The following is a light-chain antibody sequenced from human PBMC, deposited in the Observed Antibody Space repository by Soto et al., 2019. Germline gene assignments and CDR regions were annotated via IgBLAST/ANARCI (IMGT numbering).Light chain of an antibody. CDR3: QQSFSSPSIT. V-gene: IGKV1-39*01. Sequence: IQMTQSPSSLSASVGDRLTITFRVSQSITIYLNWYQQKPGKAPKLLIYAASSLHSGVPSRFTGSGSGTDFTLTISSLQPEDFATYYCQQSFSSPSITFGQGTRLEI. J-gene: IGKJ5*01. CDR1: QSITIY. CDR2: AAS.